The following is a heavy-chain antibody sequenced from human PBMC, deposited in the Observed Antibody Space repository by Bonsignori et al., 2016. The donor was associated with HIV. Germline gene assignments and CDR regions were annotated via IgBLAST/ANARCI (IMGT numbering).Heavy chain of an antibody. D-gene: IGHD4-17*01. J-gene: IGHJ4*02. V-gene: IGHV3-7*01. Sequence: EVQLVESGGALVQPGGSLTISCAASGFSFSSYWMAWARRAPGKGLEWVASIMHDGSEKSYMDSVKGRFTISRDNAKKALYLQMKSLRVDDTAIYYFARDLSPTTLVTTFDYWGQGT. CDR3: ARDLSPTTLVTTFDY. CDR2: IMHDGSEK. CDR1: GFSFSSYW.